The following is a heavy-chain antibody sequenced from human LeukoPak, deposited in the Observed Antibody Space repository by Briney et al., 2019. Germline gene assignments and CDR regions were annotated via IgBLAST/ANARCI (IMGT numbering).Heavy chain of an antibody. CDR3: ARALGYCSSTSCYSNYYYMDV. J-gene: IGHJ6*03. D-gene: IGHD2-2*01. Sequence: ASVKVSCKASGGTFSSYAISWVRQAPGQGLEWMGGIIPIFGTANYAQKLQGRVTITTDESTSTAYMELSSLRSEDTAVYYCARALGYCSSTSCYSNYYYMDVWGKGTTVTVSS. V-gene: IGHV1-69*05. CDR1: GGTFSSYA. CDR2: IIPIFGTA.